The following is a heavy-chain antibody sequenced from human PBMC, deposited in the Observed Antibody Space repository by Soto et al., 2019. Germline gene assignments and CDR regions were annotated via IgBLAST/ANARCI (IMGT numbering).Heavy chain of an antibody. V-gene: IGHV3-9*01. Sequence: GGSLRLSCAASGFTFDDYAMHWVRQAPGKGLEWVSGISWNSGSIGYADSVKGRFTISRDNAKNSLYLQMNSLRAEDTALYYCAKDPSIVGSRGWGQGTLVTVSS. J-gene: IGHJ4*02. D-gene: IGHD1-26*01. CDR1: GFTFDDYA. CDR2: ISWNSGSI. CDR3: AKDPSIVGSRG.